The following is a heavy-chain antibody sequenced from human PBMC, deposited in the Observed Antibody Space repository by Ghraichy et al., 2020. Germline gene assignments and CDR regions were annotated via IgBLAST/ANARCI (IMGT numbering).Heavy chain of an antibody. CDR3: AREQRYQLLYGYYYYGMDV. V-gene: IGHV4-34*01. CDR2: INHSGST. CDR1: GGSFSGYY. J-gene: IGHJ6*02. Sequence: SETLSLTCAVYGGSFSGYYWSWIRQPPGKGLEWIGEINHSGSTNYNPSLKSRVTISVDTSKNQFSLKLSSVTAADTAVYYCAREQRYQLLYGYYYYGMDVWGQGTTVTVSS. D-gene: IGHD2-2*02.